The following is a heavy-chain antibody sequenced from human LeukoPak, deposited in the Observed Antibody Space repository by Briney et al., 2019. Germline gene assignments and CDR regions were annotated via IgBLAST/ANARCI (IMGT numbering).Heavy chain of an antibody. V-gene: IGHV4-31*03. D-gene: IGHD6-6*01. CDR1: GDSISSRTYY. Sequence: SETLSLTCSVPGDSISSRTYYWTWIRQHPEKGLEWIGYIWNSGSTNYNPALKSRVTISVDTSKNQSSLKLTSVTAADTAIYYCARDVSSMFPNWFDPWGQGILVIVSS. CDR3: ARDVSSMFPNWFDP. CDR2: IWNSGST. J-gene: IGHJ5*02.